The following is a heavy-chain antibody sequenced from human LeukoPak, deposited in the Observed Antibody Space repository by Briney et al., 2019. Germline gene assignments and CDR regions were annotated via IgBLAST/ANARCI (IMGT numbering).Heavy chain of an antibody. V-gene: IGHV1-3*01. D-gene: IGHD1-26*01. CDR2: INAGNGNT. J-gene: IGHJ1*01. Sequence: ASVKVSCKASGYTFTSYAMHWVRQAPGQRLEWMGWINAGNGNTKYSQKFQGRVTITRDTSASTAYMELSSLRSEDTAVYYCARETLVGAKGDPEYFQHWGQGTLVTVSS. CDR1: GYTFTSYA. CDR3: ARETLVGAKGDPEYFQH.